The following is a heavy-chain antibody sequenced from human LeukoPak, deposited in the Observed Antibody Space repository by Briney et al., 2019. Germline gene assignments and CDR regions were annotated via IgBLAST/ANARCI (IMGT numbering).Heavy chain of an antibody. CDR1: GGSISSGDYY. CDR2: IYYSGNT. Sequence: SQTLSLTCTVSGGSISSGDYYWSWIRQPPGKGLEWIGNIYYSGNTYYNPSLKSRVTISVDTSKNQFSLKLSSVTAADTAVYYCARVNTIFGVVTIWFDPWGQGTLVTVSS. J-gene: IGHJ5*02. D-gene: IGHD3-3*01. V-gene: IGHV4-30-4*08. CDR3: ARVNTIFGVVTIWFDP.